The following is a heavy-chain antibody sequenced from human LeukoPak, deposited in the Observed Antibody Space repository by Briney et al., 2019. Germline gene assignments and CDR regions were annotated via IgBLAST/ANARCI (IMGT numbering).Heavy chain of an antibody. CDR3: AKDISTHMEPPDWFDS. V-gene: IGHV1-2*02. D-gene: IGHD1-1*01. Sequence: ASVKVSCKASGYSFSDYYLHWVRQAPGQGLEWMGWINPDSGGTHYAQKFQGRVTSTRDTSLSTAYMELSRLRSDDTAVYYCAKDISTHMEPPDWFDSWGQGTLVTVSS. CDR2: INPDSGGT. J-gene: IGHJ5*01. CDR1: GYSFSDYY.